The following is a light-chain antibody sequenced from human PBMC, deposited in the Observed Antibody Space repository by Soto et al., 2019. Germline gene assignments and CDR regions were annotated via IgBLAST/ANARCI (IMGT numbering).Light chain of an antibody. CDR3: QQSYSTPRT. J-gene: IGKJ1*01. CDR1: QSISSW. V-gene: IGKV1-5*01. Sequence: DSQMTQSPSTLSASVGDRVTITCRASQSISSWLAWYQQKPGKAPKLLIYDASSLESGVPSRFSGSGSGTDFTLTISSLQPEDFATYYCQQSYSTPRTFGQGTKVDIK. CDR2: DAS.